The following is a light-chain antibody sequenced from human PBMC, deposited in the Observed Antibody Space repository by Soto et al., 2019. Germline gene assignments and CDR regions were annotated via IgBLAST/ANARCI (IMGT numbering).Light chain of an antibody. V-gene: IGLV1-51*01. CDR3: GTWDSSLRTGWV. CDR1: NSNIGDHY. CDR2: DND. Sequence: QSVLTQPPSVSEAPGQKVTISCSGSNSNIGDHYVSWYQQVPGTAPKLLIYDNDKRPSGIPDRFSGSSSGTSATLGITGLQTGDEADYYCGTWDSSLRTGWVFGGGTKLTVL. J-gene: IGLJ3*02.